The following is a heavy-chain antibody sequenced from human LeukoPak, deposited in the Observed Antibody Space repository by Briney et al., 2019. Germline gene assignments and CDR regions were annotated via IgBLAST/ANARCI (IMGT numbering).Heavy chain of an antibody. V-gene: IGHV3-30*02. Sequence: SGGSLRLSCAASGFTFSSYGMHWVRQAPGKGLEWVAFIRYDGSNKYYADSVKGRFTISRDNSKNTLYLQMNGLRAEDTAVYYCAKVYCSSTSCPHNLDYWGQGTLVTVSS. J-gene: IGHJ4*02. D-gene: IGHD2-2*01. CDR1: GFTFSSYG. CDR2: IRYDGSNK. CDR3: AKVYCSSTSCPHNLDY.